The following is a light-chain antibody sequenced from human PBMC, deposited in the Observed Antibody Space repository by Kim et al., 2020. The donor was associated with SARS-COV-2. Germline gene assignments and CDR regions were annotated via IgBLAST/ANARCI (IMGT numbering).Light chain of an antibody. Sequence: QGVTTTCSGSTSNIGSNPVNWYQQLPGTAPKLLVYRNNRRPSGVPDRFSGSQSDTSASLTISGLQSDDEGDYYCAVWDDSLTGPWVFGGGTQLTVL. J-gene: IGLJ3*02. CDR1: TSNIGSNP. CDR2: RNN. CDR3: AVWDDSLTGPWV. V-gene: IGLV1-44*01.